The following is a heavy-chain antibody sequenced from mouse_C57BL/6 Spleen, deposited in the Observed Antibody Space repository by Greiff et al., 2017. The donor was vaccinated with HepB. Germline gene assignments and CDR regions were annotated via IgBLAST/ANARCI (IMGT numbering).Heavy chain of an antibody. D-gene: IGHD2-5*01. CDR1: GYAFSSYW. Sequence: QVQLQQSGAELVKPGASVKISCKASGYAFSSYWMNWVKQRPGKGLEWIGQIYPGDGDTNYNGKFKGKATLTADKSSSTAYMQLSSLTSEDSAVYFCARKWSNSPWFAYWGQGTLVTVSA. CDR2: IYPGDGDT. J-gene: IGHJ3*01. CDR3: ARKWSNSPWFAY. V-gene: IGHV1-80*01.